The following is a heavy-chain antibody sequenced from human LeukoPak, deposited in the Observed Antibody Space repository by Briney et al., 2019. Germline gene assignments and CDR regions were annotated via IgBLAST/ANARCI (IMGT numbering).Heavy chain of an antibody. Sequence: ASVKVSCKASGYTFTSYAMNWVRQAPGQGLEWMGGIIPIFGTANYAQKFQGRVTITADESTSTAYVELSSLRSEDTAVYYCARSRRHYCSGGSCYPRDMDVWGKGTTVTISS. V-gene: IGHV1-69*13. CDR2: IIPIFGTA. J-gene: IGHJ6*04. D-gene: IGHD2-15*01. CDR3: ARSRRHYCSGGSCYPRDMDV. CDR1: GYTFTSYA.